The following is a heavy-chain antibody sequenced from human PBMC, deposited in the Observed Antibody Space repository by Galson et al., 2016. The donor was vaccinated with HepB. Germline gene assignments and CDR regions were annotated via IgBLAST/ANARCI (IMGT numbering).Heavy chain of an antibody. J-gene: IGHJ6*03. CDR3: ARVFGLWSSPSNYKYYMDV. Sequence: SLRLSCAASGFTFSSYSMNWVRQAPGKGLEWVSSITSSSSYIYYADSVKGRFTISRDNAKNSLYLQMNSVRAEDTAVYYCARVFGLWSSPSNYKYYMDVWGKGASVTFAS. CDR1: GFTFSSYS. D-gene: IGHD3-3*01. V-gene: IGHV3-21*01. CDR2: ITSSSSYI.